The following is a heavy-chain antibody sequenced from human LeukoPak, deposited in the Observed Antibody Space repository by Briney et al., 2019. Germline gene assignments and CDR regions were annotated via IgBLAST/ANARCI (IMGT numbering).Heavy chain of an antibody. D-gene: IGHD5-12*01. CDR2: SNHSGST. CDR1: GGSLSGYY. J-gene: IGHJ4*02. Sequence: SETLSLTCAVYGGSLSGYYWSWIRQPPGKGLEWIGESNHSGSTNYNPSLKSRVTISVDTSKNQFSLKLTSVTAADTAVYYCARGVISGYDSLSLDYWGQGTLVTVSS. V-gene: IGHV4-34*01. CDR3: ARGVISGYDSLSLDY.